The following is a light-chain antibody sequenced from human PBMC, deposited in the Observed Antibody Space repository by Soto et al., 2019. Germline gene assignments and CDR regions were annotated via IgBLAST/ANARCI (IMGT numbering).Light chain of an antibody. CDR2: GAS. CDR3: QHYNNWPFT. Sequence: EIVMTQSPATLSVSPGERATLSCRASQSVSSNLAWYQQKPGQPPSLLIYGASARATGIPARFSGSGSGTAFTLTISNLQSEDFAVYYCQHYNNWPFTFGQGTKLEIK. J-gene: IGKJ2*01. V-gene: IGKV3-15*01. CDR1: QSVSSN.